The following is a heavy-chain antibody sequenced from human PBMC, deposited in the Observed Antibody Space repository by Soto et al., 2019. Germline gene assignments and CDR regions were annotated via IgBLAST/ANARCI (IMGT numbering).Heavy chain of an antibody. D-gene: IGHD6-25*01. J-gene: IGHJ4*02. CDR2: IKKDGSQK. CDR1: GFTFSNYW. CDR3: VKEIASAQ. Sequence: VQLVESGGGLVQPGGSLRLSCETSGFTFSNYWMTWVRQAPGKGLEWVANIKKDGSQKNFVDSVKGRFTISRDNAKNSLYLQMDSLRVEDTAIYYCVKEIASAQWGQGTLVTVYS. V-gene: IGHV3-7*01.